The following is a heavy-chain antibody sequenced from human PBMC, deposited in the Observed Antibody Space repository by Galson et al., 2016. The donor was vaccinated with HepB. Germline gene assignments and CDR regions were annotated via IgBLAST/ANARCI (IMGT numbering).Heavy chain of an antibody. D-gene: IGHD6-13*01. CDR3: ARDSAAAGTEWFDP. J-gene: IGHJ5*02. Sequence: SLRLSCAASGFTFSSDWMYWVRQAPGKGLVWVSRINSDRSRTNYADSVKGRFTISRDNAKNTLYLQMNSLRAEDTAVYYCARDSAAAGTEWFDPWGQGTLVTVSS. CDR1: GFTFSSDW. CDR2: INSDRSRT. V-gene: IGHV3-74*01.